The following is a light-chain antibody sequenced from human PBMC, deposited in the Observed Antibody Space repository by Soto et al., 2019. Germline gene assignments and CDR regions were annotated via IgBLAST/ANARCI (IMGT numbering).Light chain of an antibody. CDR2: ANS. CDR1: SFNIGANYD. Sequence: QSALTQPPSVSGAPGQGVTISCTGSSFNIGANYDVHWYQHLPGTGPKLLIYANSFRPSGVPDRVSASKSGSSASLAITGLQAEDEADYYCQSYDARLCAYVFGTGTKLTVL. V-gene: IGLV1-40*01. CDR3: QSYDARLCAYV. J-gene: IGLJ1*01.